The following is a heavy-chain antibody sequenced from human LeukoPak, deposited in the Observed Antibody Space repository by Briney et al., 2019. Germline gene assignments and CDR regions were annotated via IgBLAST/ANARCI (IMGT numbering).Heavy chain of an antibody. CDR3: AKELDTMFFDY. J-gene: IGHJ4*02. D-gene: IGHD3-10*02. CDR1: GFNFDRYT. Sequence: GGSLRLSCAASGFNFDRYTIHWVRQAPGKGLEWVSLAGWAGGTTFYSDSVRGRSTISRDSGRKSVYLQMNSLTTDDTAFYFCAKELDTMFFDYWGQGALVTVSS. CDR2: AGWAGGTT. V-gene: IGHV3-43*01.